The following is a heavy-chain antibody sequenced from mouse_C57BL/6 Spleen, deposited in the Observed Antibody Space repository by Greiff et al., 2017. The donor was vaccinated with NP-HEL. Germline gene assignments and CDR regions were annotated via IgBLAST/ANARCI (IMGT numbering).Heavy chain of an antibody. J-gene: IGHJ2*01. V-gene: IGHV1-85*01. D-gene: IGHD2-4*01. CDR3: ARGGDDDGFDY. Sequence: QVQLKESGPELVKPGASVKLSCKASGYTFTSYDINWVKQRPGRGLEWIGWIYPRDGSTKYNEKFKGKATLTVDTSSSTAYMELHSLTSEDSAVYFCARGGDDDGFDYWGQGTTLTVSS. CDR2: IYPRDGST. CDR1: GYTFTSYD.